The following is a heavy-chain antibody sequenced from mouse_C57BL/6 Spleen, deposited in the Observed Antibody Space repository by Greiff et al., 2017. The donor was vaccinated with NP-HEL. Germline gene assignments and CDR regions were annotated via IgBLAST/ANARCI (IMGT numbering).Heavy chain of an antibody. CDR3: ARQEGYFDV. CDR1: GFTFSDYY. J-gene: IGHJ1*03. Sequence: EVQLVESGGGLVQPGGSLKLSCAASGFTFSDYYMYWVRQTPEKRLEWVAYISNGGGSTYYPDTVKGRFTISRDNAKNTLYLQMSRLKSEDTAMYYCARQEGYFDVWGTGTTVTVSS. V-gene: IGHV5-12*01. CDR2: ISNGGGST.